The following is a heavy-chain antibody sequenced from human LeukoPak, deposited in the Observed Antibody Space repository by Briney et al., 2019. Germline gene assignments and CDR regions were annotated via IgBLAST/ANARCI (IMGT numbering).Heavy chain of an antibody. J-gene: IGHJ4*02. D-gene: IGHD6-13*01. V-gene: IGHV1-2*02. Sequence: ASVTVSFKSSGYTFSGYYLHWVRQPPAQGLGWMGFINPHSGGTNYAQKFQGRVTMTRDTSITTAYMELSSLRSDDTALYLCAEHQLVTFWGQGTLVTVSS. CDR1: GYTFSGYY. CDR2: INPHSGGT. CDR3: AEHQLVTF.